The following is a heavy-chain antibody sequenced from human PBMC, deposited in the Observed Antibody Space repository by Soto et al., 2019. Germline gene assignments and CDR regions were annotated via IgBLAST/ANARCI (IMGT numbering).Heavy chain of an antibody. D-gene: IGHD6-19*01. J-gene: IGHJ6*03. CDR2: ISSSATII. CDR3: ARAVKQWLVGGDYYYDYVDV. V-gene: IGHV3-11*01. CDR1: GFTLSDYY. Sequence: QVQLVESGGGLVKPGGSLRLSCEASGFTLSDYYMTWIRQAPGKGLEWISYISSSATIIYYADSVKGRFTISRDNAKTSLYLQLNSRRADDTAVYYCARAVKQWLVGGDYYYDYVDVWGKGTTVTVSS.